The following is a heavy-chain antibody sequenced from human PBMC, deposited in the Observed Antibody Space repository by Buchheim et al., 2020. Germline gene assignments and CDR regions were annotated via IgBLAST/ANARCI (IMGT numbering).Heavy chain of an antibody. D-gene: IGHD3-22*01. CDR1: GGSFSGYY. CDR2: INHSGST. J-gene: IGHJ6*03. V-gene: IGHV4-34*01. Sequence: QVQLQQWGAGLLKPSETLSLTCAVYGGSFSGYYWSWIRQPPGKGLEWIGEINHSGSTNYNPSLKSRVTISVDTSKNQFFLKLSSVTAADTAVYYCARGGETDSSGYYYYYCYMDVWGKGTT. CDR3: ARGGETDSSGYYYYYCYMDV.